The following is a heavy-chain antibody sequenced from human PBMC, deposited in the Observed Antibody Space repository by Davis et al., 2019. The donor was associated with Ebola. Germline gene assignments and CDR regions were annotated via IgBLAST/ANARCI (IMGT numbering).Heavy chain of an antibody. CDR3: ARRYYGSGSYYGPYYFDY. CDR1: GGSISSSSYY. V-gene: IGHV4-39*01. D-gene: IGHD3-10*01. Sequence: SETLSLTCTVSGGSISSSSYYWGWIRQPPGKGLEWIGSIYYSGSTYYNPSLKSRVTISVDTSKNQFSLKLSSVTAADTAVYYCARRYYGSGSYYGPYYFDYWGQGTLVTVSS. CDR2: IYYSGST. J-gene: IGHJ4*02.